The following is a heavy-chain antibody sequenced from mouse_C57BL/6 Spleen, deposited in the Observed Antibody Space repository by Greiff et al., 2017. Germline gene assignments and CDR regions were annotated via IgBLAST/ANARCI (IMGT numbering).Heavy chain of an antibody. Sequence: EVQLVESGGGLVQPGGSMKLSCAASGFTFSDAWMDWVRQSPEKGLEWVAEIRNKANNHATYYAESVKGRFTISRDDSKSSVYLQMNSLRAEDTGIYYCTRYNSNYVRAMDYWGQGTSVTVSS. J-gene: IGHJ4*01. V-gene: IGHV6-6*01. D-gene: IGHD2-5*01. CDR3: TRYNSNYVRAMDY. CDR2: IRNKANNHAT. CDR1: GFTFSDAW.